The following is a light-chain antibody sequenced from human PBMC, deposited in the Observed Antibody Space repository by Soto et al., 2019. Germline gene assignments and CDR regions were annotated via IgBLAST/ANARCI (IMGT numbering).Light chain of an antibody. CDR3: QSYHSTNWV. J-gene: IGLJ3*02. CDR1: SGSIASNY. CDR2: EDN. Sequence: NFMLTQPHSVSESPGKTVTISCTRSSGSIASNYVQWYQQRPGSAPTTVIYEDNQRPSGVPDRFSGSTDGSSNSASLTISGLQTEDEADYYCQSYHSTNWVFGGGTKLTVL. V-gene: IGLV6-57*04.